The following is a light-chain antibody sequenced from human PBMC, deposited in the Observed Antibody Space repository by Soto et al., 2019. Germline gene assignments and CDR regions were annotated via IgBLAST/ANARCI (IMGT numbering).Light chain of an antibody. CDR1: QSFSSSY. V-gene: IGKV3-20*01. Sequence: EIVLTQSPGTLSLSPGERATLSCRASQSFSSSYLAWYQQKPGQAPRLLIYGASSRATGIPDRFSGSGSGPDFILTISSLEPEDFALYYFQHYGSALFTFGPGTKVDFK. CDR3: QHYGSALFT. J-gene: IGKJ3*01. CDR2: GAS.